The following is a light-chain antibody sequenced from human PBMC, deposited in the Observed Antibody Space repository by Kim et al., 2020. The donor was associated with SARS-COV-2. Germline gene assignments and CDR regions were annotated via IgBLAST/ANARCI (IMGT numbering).Light chain of an antibody. J-gene: IGLJ1*01. CDR3: SSRDSSSNHYV. CDR2: GKN. Sequence: AVGKTIRITREGDSLRNHYASWYQQKPGQAPVLVTYGKNYRPSGIPDRFSGSSSGNTASLTITGAQAEDEADCYCSSRDSSSNHYVFGPGTKVTVL. CDR1: SLRNHY. V-gene: IGLV3-19*01.